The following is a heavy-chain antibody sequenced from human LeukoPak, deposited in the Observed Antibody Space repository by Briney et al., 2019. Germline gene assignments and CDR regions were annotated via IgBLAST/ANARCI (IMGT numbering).Heavy chain of an antibody. CDR1: GFTFSNYW. Sequence: GGSLRLSCAASGFTFSNYWMHWIRQAPGKGLVWVSRIKGDGSHTIYADSVKGRFTISRDNAKNTLYLQMKSLRAEDTAVYYCVRDWDHFDFDSWGQGTLVTVSS. V-gene: IGHV3-74*01. CDR2: IKGDGSHT. CDR3: VRDWDHFDFDS. J-gene: IGHJ5*01. D-gene: IGHD3-9*01.